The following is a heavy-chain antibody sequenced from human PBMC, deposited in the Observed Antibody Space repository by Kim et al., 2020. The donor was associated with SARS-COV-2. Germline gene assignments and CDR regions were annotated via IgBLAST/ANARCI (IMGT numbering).Heavy chain of an antibody. CDR3: ARPQRKYSSGYYGMDV. CDR2: MNPNSGNT. V-gene: IGHV1-8*01. Sequence: ASVKVSCKASGYTFTSYDINWVRQATGQGLEWMGWMNPNSGNTGYAQKFQGRVTMTRNTSISTAYMELSSLRSEDTAVYYCARPQRKYSSGYYGMDVWGQGTTVTVSS. CDR1: GYTFTSYD. J-gene: IGHJ6*02. D-gene: IGHD6-19*01.